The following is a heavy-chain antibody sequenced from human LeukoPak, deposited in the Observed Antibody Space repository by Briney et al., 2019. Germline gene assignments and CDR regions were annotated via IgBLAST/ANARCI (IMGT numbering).Heavy chain of an antibody. Sequence: ASVKVSCKVSGYTLTELSMHWVRQAPGKGLEWMGGFDPEDGETIYAQKFQGRVTMTEDTSTDTAYMELSSLRSEDTAVYYCATEFGIVVVPAAWTHAFDIWGQGTMVTVSS. J-gene: IGHJ3*02. D-gene: IGHD2-2*01. CDR1: GYTLTELS. CDR2: FDPEDGET. V-gene: IGHV1-24*01. CDR3: ATEFGIVVVPAAWTHAFDI.